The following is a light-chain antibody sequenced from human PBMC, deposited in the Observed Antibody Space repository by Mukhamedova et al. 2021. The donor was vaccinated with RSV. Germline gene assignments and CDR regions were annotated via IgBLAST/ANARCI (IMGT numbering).Light chain of an antibody. V-gene: IGLV2-23*01. CDR2: EGS. J-gene: IGLJ1*01. Sequence: IIISCTGTSSDVGSYNLVSWYQQHPGKAPKLMIYEGSKRPSGVSNRFSGSKSGNTASLTISGLQAEDEADYYCCSYAGSSTYVFG. CDR3: CSYAGSSTYV. CDR1: SSDVGSYNL.